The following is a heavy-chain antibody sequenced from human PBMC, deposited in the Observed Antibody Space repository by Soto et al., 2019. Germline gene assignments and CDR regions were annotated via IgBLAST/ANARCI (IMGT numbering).Heavy chain of an antibody. J-gene: IGHJ4*02. CDR2: IWYDGSNK. V-gene: IGHV3-30*02. CDR3: AKGADSSGYYNFDY. Sequence: GGSLRLSCAASGFTFSSYGMHWVRQAPGKGLEWVAVIWYDGSNKNYAASVKGRFTVSRDNSKNTLYLQMNSLRAEDTAVYYCAKGADSSGYYNFDYWGQGTLVTVSS. CDR1: GFTFSSYG. D-gene: IGHD3-22*01.